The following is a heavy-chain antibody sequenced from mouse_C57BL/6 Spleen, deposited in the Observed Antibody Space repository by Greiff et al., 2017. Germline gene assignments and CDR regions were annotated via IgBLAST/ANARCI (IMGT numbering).Heavy chain of an antibody. CDR1: GFTFSSYA. J-gene: IGHJ3*01. Sequence: EVKVEESGGGLVKPGGSLKLSCAASGFTFSSYAMSWVRQTPEKRLEWVATISDGGSYTYYPDNVKGRFTISRDNAKNNLYLQMSHLKSEDTAMYYCARDPYDYDGAYWGQGTLVTVSA. CDR2: ISDGGSYT. D-gene: IGHD2-4*01. V-gene: IGHV5-4*01. CDR3: ARDPYDYDGAY.